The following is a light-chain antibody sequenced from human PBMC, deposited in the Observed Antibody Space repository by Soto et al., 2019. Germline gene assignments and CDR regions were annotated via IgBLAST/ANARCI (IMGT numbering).Light chain of an antibody. CDR1: QSVTSTH. J-gene: IGKJ1*01. Sequence: EIVLTQSPGTLSLSPGERATLSCRASQSVTSTHLAWYQQKPGQAPRLLIYGASSRATGIPDRFSGSGSGTGFTLTISRLEPDDVAVYYCQQYGSSPWTFGQGTKVEIK. CDR3: QQYGSSPWT. CDR2: GAS. V-gene: IGKV3-20*01.